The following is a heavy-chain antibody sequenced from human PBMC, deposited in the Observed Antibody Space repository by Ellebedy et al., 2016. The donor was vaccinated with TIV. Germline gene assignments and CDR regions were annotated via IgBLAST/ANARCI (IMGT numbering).Heavy chain of an antibody. J-gene: IGHJ4*02. CDR3: ARAHY. CDR2: IKEDGSEK. Sequence: GESLKISCAASGFTFRSEWMSWVRQAPGKGLEWVANIKEDGSEKDYVDSVKGRFTISRDNAKNSLYLQMNNLRVEDTAVYYCARAHYWGQGTLVTVSS. CDR1: GFTFRSEW. V-gene: IGHV3-7*01. D-gene: IGHD3-10*01.